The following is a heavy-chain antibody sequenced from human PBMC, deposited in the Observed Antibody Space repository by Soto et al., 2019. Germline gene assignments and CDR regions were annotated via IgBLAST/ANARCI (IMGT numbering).Heavy chain of an antibody. J-gene: IGHJ4*02. CDR2: IKSKTDGGTT. CDR3: TTDRYFDWLPTVDY. D-gene: IGHD3-9*01. V-gene: IGHV3-15*01. CDR1: GFTFSNAW. Sequence: GGSLRLSCAASGFTFSNAWMNWVRQAPGKGLEWVGRIKSKTDGGTTDYAAPVKGRFTISRDDSKNTLFLQMNSLKTEDTAVYYCTTDRYFDWLPTVDYWGQGTLVTVSS.